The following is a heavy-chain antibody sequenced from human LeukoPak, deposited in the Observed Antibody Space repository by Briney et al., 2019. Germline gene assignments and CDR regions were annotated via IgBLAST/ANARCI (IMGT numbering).Heavy chain of an antibody. J-gene: IGHJ4*02. CDR3: ARDCSSTRCIDY. V-gene: IGHV3-33*01. CDR1: GFTFSSYG. CDR2: IWYDGSNK. D-gene: IGHD2-2*01. Sequence: GGSLRLSCAASGFTFSSYGMHWVRQAPGKGLEWVAVIWYDGSNKYCADSVKGRFTISRDNSKNTLYLQMNSLRAEDTAVYYCARDCSSTRCIDYWGQGTLVTVFS.